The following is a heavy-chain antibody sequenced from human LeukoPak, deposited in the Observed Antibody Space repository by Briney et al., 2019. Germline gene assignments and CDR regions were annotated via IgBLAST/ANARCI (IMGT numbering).Heavy chain of an antibody. V-gene: IGHV1-8*03. CDR2: MNPNSGNT. CDR1: GYTFTSYD. D-gene: IGHD4-11*01. CDR3: ARAGRATTRYYYYYMDV. J-gene: IGHJ6*03. Sequence: ASVKVSCKASGYTFTSYDINWVRQATGQGLERMGWMNPNSGNTGYAQKFQGRVTITRNTSISTAYMELSSLRSEDTAVYYCARAGRATTRYYYYYMDVWGKGTTVTVSS.